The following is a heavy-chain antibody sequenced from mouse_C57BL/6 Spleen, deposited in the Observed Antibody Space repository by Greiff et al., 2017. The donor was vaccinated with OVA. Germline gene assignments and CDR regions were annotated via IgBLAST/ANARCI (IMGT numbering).Heavy chain of an antibody. Sequence: VQLQESGAELVKPGASVKMSCKASGYTFTSYWITWVKQRPGQGLEWIGDIYPGSGSTNYNEKFKSKATLTVDTSSSTAYMQLSSLTSEDSAGYYCARGGGGYWGQGTLVTVSA. CDR2: IYPGSGST. J-gene: IGHJ3*01. V-gene: IGHV1-55*01. CDR1: GYTFTSYW. CDR3: ARGGGGY.